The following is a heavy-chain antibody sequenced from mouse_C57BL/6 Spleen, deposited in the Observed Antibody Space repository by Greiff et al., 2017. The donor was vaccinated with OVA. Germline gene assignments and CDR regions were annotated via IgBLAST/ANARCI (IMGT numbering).Heavy chain of an antibody. J-gene: IGHJ2*01. V-gene: IGHV3-6*01. CDR2: ISYDGSN. Sequence: EVQLVASGPGLVKPSQSLSLTCSVTGYSITSGYYWNWIRQFPGNKLEWMGYISYDGSNNYNPSLKNRISIPRDTSKNQFFLKLNSVTTEDTATYYCAREGDYYGSSYYCDYWGQGTTLTVSS. CDR3: AREGDYYGSSYYCDY. CDR1: GYSITSGYY. D-gene: IGHD1-1*01.